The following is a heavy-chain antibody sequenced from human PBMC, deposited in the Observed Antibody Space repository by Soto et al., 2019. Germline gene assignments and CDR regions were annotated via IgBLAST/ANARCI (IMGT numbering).Heavy chain of an antibody. V-gene: IGHV3-15*01. CDR2: IKSGTDGGTT. Sequence: EVQLVESGGGLVKPGGSLRHSCAVSGFTFSNAWMTWVRQAPVKGLEWVGRIKSGTDGGTTDYAVPVKGRFTISRVDSKNTLYPEMNSLKTEDTAVYYCTTGGDPLVHGVIVGYFDYWGQGTLVTVSS. CDR3: TTGGDPLVHGVIVGYFDY. CDR1: GFTFSNAW. D-gene: IGHD3-16*02. J-gene: IGHJ4*02.